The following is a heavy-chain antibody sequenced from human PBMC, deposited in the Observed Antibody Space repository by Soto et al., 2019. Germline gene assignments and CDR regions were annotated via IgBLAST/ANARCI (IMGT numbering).Heavy chain of an antibody. V-gene: IGHV4-39*01. Sequence: QLQLQESGPGLVKPSETLSLTCTVSGGSISSSSYYWGWIRQPPGKGLEWIGSIYYSGSTYYNPSLKSRVTISVDTSKNQFSLKLSSVTAADTAVYYCARQGSGYYDSSGYVDYWGQGTLVTVSS. CDR1: GGSISSSSYY. CDR3: ARQGSGYYDSSGYVDY. D-gene: IGHD3-22*01. J-gene: IGHJ4*02. CDR2: IYYSGST.